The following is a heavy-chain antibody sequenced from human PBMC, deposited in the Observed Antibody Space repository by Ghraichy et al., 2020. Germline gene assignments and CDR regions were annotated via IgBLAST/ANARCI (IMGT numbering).Heavy chain of an antibody. Sequence: SETLSLTCTVSGGSISSYYWSWIRQPPGKGLEWIGYIYTSGSTNYNPSLKSRVTISVDTSKNQFSLKLSSVTAADTAVYYCARQGWLRYNYYFDYWGQGTLVTVSS. CDR1: GGSISSYY. CDR3: ARQGWLRYNYYFDY. J-gene: IGHJ4*02. V-gene: IGHV4-4*09. D-gene: IGHD5-24*01. CDR2: IYTSGST.